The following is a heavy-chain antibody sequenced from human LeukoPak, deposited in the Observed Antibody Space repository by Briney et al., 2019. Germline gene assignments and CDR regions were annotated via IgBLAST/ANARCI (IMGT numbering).Heavy chain of an antibody. CDR3: ARDSAGYSSGWYWFDP. Sequence: SETLSLTCTVSGGSISSGGYYWSWIRQHPGKGLEWIGYIYYSGSTYYNPSLKSRVTISVDTSKNQFSLKLSSVTAADTAVYYCARDSAGYSSGWYWFDPWGQGTLVTVSS. CDR1: GGSISSGGYY. V-gene: IGHV4-31*03. J-gene: IGHJ5*02. CDR2: IYYSGST. D-gene: IGHD6-19*01.